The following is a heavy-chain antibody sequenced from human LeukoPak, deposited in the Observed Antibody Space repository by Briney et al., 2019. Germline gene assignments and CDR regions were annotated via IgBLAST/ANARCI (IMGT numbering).Heavy chain of an antibody. J-gene: IGHJ4*02. D-gene: IGHD3-22*01. CDR1: SVSIRSSYYY. CDR2: IYDSGST. V-gene: IGHV4-39*07. CDR3: VTYYFDSSGPKKNY. Sequence: PSETLSLTCTVSSVSIRSSYYYWGWIRQPPGKGLEWIGSIYDSGSTYYNPSLKSRVTIAVDTSKKQFSLKLSSVTAADTAVYYCVTYYFDSSGPKKNYWGQGTLVTVSS.